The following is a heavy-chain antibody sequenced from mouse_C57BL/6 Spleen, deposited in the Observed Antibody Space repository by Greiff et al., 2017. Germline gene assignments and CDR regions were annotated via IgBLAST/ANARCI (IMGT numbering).Heavy chain of an antibody. V-gene: IGHV1-9*01. J-gene: IGHJ2*01. CDR3: ASTVVATRGYFDY. CDR2: ILPGSGST. Sequence: VQLQQSGAELMKPGASVKLSCKATGYTFTGYWIEWVKQRPGHGLEWIGEILPGSGSTNYNEKFKGKATFPADTSSNTAYMQLSSLTTEDSAIYYCASTVVATRGYFDYWGQGTTLTVSS. CDR1: GYTFTGYW. D-gene: IGHD1-1*01.